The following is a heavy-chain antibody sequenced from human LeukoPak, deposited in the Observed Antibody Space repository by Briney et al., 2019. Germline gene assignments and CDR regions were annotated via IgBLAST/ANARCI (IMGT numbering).Heavy chain of an antibody. CDR3: ARAIAVRGFDY. J-gene: IGHJ4*02. V-gene: IGHV4-4*07. D-gene: IGHD6-19*01. Sequence: EWIGRIYTSGSTNYNPSLKSRVTISVDTSKNQFSLKLSSVTAADTAVYYCARAIAVRGFDYWGQGTLVTVSS. CDR2: IYTSGST.